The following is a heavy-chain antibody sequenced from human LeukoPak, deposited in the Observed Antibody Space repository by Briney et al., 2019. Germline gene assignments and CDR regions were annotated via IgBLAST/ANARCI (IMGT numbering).Heavy chain of an antibody. CDR2: IKQGGSEK. Sequence: GGSLRLSCAASGFTFSNYWMSWVRQAPGKGLEWVANIKQGGSEKYYVDSVKGRFTISRDDAKNSLYLQMNSLRAEDTAVYYCARESYYDSSGSHVGAFDIWGQGTMVTVSS. CDR1: GFTFSNYW. J-gene: IGHJ3*02. D-gene: IGHD3-22*01. V-gene: IGHV3-7*01. CDR3: ARESYYDSSGSHVGAFDI.